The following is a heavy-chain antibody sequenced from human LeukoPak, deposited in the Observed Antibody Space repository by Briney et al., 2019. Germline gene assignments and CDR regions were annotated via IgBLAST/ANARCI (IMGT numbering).Heavy chain of an antibody. Sequence: ASVKASCKASGYTFTSYDINWVRQATGQGLEWMGWMNPNSGNTGYAQKFQGRVTMTRNTSISTAYMELSSLRSEDTAVYYCAKIRATRRGVVVAATDYWGQGTLVTVSS. V-gene: IGHV1-8*01. CDR1: GYTFTSYD. J-gene: IGHJ4*02. CDR2: MNPNSGNT. CDR3: AKIRATRRGVVVAATDY. D-gene: IGHD2-15*01.